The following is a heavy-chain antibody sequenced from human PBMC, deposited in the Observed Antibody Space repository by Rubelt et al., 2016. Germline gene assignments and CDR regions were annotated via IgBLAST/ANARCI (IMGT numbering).Heavy chain of an antibody. J-gene: IGHJ5*02. D-gene: IGHD2-2*01. V-gene: IGHV4-39*01. CDR3: ATICTSCRNWFDP. Sequence: QLQLQESGPGLVKPSETLSLNCTISGGSVSSSGYYWGWIRQPPGKGLEWIGTIYYGRDTYSNPSLESRVSISVDTPRNRFPMELKSVTGADTAVYYGATICTSCRNWFDPCGQGTLVTVSS. CDR2: IYYGRDT. CDR1: GGSVSSSGYY.